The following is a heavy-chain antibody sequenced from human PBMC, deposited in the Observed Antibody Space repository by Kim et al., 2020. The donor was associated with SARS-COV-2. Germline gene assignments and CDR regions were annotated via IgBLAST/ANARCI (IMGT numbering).Heavy chain of an antibody. CDR2: IYYSGST. Sequence: SETLSLTCTVSGGSISSSSYYWGWIRQPPGKGLEWIGSIYYSGSTYYNPSLKSRVTISVDTSKNQFSLKLSSVTAADTAVYYCARQQGITIFGVVISNWFDPWGQGTLVTVSS. CDR1: GGSISSSSYY. J-gene: IGHJ5*02. D-gene: IGHD3-3*01. CDR3: ARQQGITIFGVVISNWFDP. V-gene: IGHV4-39*01.